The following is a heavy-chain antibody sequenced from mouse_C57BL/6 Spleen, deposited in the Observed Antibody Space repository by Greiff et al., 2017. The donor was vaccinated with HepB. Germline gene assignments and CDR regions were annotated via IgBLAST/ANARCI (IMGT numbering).Heavy chain of an antibody. CDR1: GYTFTSYW. J-gene: IGHJ2*01. V-gene: IGHV1-64*01. Sequence: QVQLQQPGAELVKPGASVKLSCKASGYTFTSYWMHWVKQRPGQGLEWIGMIHPNSGSTNYNEKFKSKAKLTVDKSSSTAYMQLSSLTSEDSAVYYCAREGGTGTGYWGQGTTLTVSS. D-gene: IGHD4-1*01. CDR3: AREGGTGTGY. CDR2: IHPNSGST.